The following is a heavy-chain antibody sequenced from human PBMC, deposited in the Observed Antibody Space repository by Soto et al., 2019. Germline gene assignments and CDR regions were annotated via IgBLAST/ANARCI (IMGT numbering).Heavy chain of an antibody. CDR3: ARDTNTRIVVVPPYGMDV. D-gene: IGHD3-22*01. CDR2: ILPIFGTA. CDR1: GGTFSSYA. Sequence: SVKVSCKASGGTFSSYAISWVRQAPGQGLEWMGGILPIFGTANYAQKFQGRGTITADESTSTAYMELSSLRAEDTAVYYCARDTNTRIVVVPPYGMDVWGQGTTVTVS. J-gene: IGHJ6*02. V-gene: IGHV1-69*13.